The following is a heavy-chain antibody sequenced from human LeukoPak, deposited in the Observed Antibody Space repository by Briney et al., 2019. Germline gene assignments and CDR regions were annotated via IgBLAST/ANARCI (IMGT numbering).Heavy chain of an antibody. Sequence: GGSLRLSCAASGFTFSSYAMSWVRQAPGKGLEWVSAISGSGGSTYYADSVKGRFTISRDNSKNTLYLQMNSLGAEDTAVYYCAKDSSSWYSKYYFDYWGQGTLVTVSS. CDR3: AKDSSSWYSKYYFDY. V-gene: IGHV3-23*01. D-gene: IGHD6-13*01. CDR1: GFTFSSYA. J-gene: IGHJ4*02. CDR2: ISGSGGST.